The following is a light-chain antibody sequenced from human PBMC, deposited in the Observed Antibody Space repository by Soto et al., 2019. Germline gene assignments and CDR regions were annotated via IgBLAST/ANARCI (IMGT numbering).Light chain of an antibody. CDR3: QQYNSYPIT. CDR1: QGISSY. CDR2: AAS. Sequence: IQLTQSPSSLSASVGDRVTITCRASQGISSYLGWYQQKPGKAPKLLIYAASTLQSGVPSRFSGSGSGTDFTLTISSLQPDDFATYYCQQYNSYPITFGQGTRLEI. V-gene: IGKV1-9*01. J-gene: IGKJ5*01.